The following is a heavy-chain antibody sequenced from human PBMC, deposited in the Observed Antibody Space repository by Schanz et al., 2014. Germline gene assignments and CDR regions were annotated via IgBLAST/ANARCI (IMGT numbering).Heavy chain of an antibody. J-gene: IGHJ5*02. CDR2: ISPYNGNT. Sequence: QVQLVQSGAEVKKPGASVKVSCKASGYTFSSYGITWVRQAPGQGLEWMGWISPYNGNTNYAPKVQGRVTVTTDTSTSTAYMELRSLRSDDTAVYYCARDRRRYCSTASCLHDNWFDPWGQGTLVIVSS. D-gene: IGHD2-2*01. CDR1: GYTFSSYG. V-gene: IGHV1-18*01. CDR3: ARDRRRYCSTASCLHDNWFDP.